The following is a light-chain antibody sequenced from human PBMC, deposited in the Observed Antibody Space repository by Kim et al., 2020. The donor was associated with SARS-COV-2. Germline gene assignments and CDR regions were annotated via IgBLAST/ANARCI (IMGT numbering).Light chain of an antibody. Sequence: DIQMTQSPSSLSTSVGDRVTITCRASQSISSYLNWYQQKPGQAPKLLIYAASRMQSGVPLRFSGSRSGTDFTLTISSLQPEDFATYYCQQSYSTPYTFGQGTKLEI. V-gene: IGKV1-39*01. CDR1: QSISSY. CDR3: QQSYSTPYT. J-gene: IGKJ2*01. CDR2: AAS.